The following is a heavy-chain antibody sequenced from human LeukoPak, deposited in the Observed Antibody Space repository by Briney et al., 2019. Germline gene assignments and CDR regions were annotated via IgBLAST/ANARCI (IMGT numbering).Heavy chain of an antibody. Sequence: GGSLRLSCAASGFTFSSYAMHWVRQAPGKGLEWVAVISYDGSNKYYADSVKGRFTISRDNSKNTLYLQMNSLRAEDTAVYYCARENTGVFDYWGRGTLVTVSS. CDR1: GFTFSSYA. D-gene: IGHD3-3*01. V-gene: IGHV3-30-3*01. CDR2: ISYDGSNK. J-gene: IGHJ4*02. CDR3: ARENTGVFDY.